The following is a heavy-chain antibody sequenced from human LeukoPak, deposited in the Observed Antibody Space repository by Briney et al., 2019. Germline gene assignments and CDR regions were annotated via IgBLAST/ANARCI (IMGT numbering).Heavy chain of an antibody. D-gene: IGHD5-18*01. V-gene: IGHV4-59*12. CDR3: ARWGGYSYGDGGLDY. CDR2: IYYSGST. CDR1: GGSISSYY. Sequence: PSETLSLTCTVSGGSISSYYWSWIRQPPGKGLEWIGYIYYSGSTNYNPPLKSRVTISVDTSKNQFSLKLSSVTAADTAVYYCARWGGYSYGDGGLDYWGQGTLVTVSS. J-gene: IGHJ4*02.